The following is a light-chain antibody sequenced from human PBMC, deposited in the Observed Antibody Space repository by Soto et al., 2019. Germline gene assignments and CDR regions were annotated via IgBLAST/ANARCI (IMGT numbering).Light chain of an antibody. V-gene: IGKV1-39*01. CDR3: QQSYSSPPT. Sequence: DIQMTQSPSPLSASVEDRVTITCRPSQRISNHLNWYQQKPGKAPKLLIFAASSLQSGVPSRFSGSRSGPDFTLTISSLQPEDFATYYCQQSYSSPPTFGQGTKVGI. CDR2: AAS. J-gene: IGKJ1*01. CDR1: QRISNH.